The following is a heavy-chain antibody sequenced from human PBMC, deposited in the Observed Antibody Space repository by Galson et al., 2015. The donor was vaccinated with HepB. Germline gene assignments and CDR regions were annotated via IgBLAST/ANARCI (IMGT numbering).Heavy chain of an antibody. V-gene: IGHV3-23*01. D-gene: IGHD3-10*01. CDR3: AETGDITVPPGTLSWGPKTYLVPHYMGV. J-gene: IGHJ6*03. Sequence: SLRLSCAASGFRFSSYAMSWVRQAPGKGLEWVSVISGSGGRTYYADSVQGRFTISRDNSKNTLYLYMSSLRAEDTAVYYCAETGDITVPPGTLSWGPKTYLVPHYMGVWGKGTMVIVSS. CDR1: GFRFSSYA. CDR2: ISGSGGRT.